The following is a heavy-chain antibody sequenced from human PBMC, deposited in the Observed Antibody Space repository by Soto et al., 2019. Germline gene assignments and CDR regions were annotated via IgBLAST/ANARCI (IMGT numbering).Heavy chain of an antibody. CDR3: VRVAGTASWYDTDS. V-gene: IGHV4-38-2*01. Sequence: SETLSLTCAVSGYSISSGYYWGWIRQPPGKGLEWLGTTYYGASSYYNPSLRSRITILLDASTNQLSLKLSSVTAADTAVYFCVRVAGTASWYDTDSWGQGILVTVSS. CDR1: GYSISSGYY. D-gene: IGHD6-13*01. CDR2: TYYGASS. J-gene: IGHJ4*02.